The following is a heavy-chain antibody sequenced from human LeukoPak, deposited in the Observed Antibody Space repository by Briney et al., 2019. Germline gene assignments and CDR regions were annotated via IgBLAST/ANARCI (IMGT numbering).Heavy chain of an antibody. J-gene: IGHJ4*02. CDR1: GFTLSSYA. CDR3: AREAAAGHFDY. Sequence: GGSLRLSCAASGFTLSSYAMNWVRQAPGKGLEWVSAISGNGNAYYADSVKGRFTISRDNSKNTLYLQMNSLRAEDTAVYYCAREAAAGHFDYWGQGTLVTVSS. D-gene: IGHD6-13*01. CDR2: ISGNGNA. V-gene: IGHV3-23*01.